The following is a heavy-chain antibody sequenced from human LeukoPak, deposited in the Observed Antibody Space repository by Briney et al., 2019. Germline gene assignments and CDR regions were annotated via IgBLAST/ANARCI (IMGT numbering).Heavy chain of an antibody. CDR1: GYSISSGYF. J-gene: IGHJ4*02. V-gene: IGHV4-38-2*02. CDR2: MYHSGTT. Sequence: SETLSLTCTLSGYSISSGYFWGWIRQPPGKGLEWIGSMYHSGTTYYNASLRSRVTMSVDTSKNQFSLKLSSVTAADTAVYYCAREGGGFDYWGQGTLVTVSS. CDR3: AREGGGFDY. D-gene: IGHD3-16*01.